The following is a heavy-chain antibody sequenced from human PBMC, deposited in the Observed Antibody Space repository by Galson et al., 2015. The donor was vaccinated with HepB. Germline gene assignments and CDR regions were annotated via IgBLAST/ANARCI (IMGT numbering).Heavy chain of an antibody. CDR1: GFIFSSHD. CDR2: IGYDGSNK. CDR3: AREGEFDVDNYYGMDV. D-gene: IGHD3-16*01. V-gene: IGHV3-30*14. J-gene: IGHJ6*02. Sequence: SLRLSCAASGFIFSSHDMHWVRQAPGKGLEWVAVIGYDGSNKRNADSVKGRFTISRDNSKNTLYLQMNSLTPEDTGVYYCAREGEFDVDNYYGMDVWGQGTTVTVSS.